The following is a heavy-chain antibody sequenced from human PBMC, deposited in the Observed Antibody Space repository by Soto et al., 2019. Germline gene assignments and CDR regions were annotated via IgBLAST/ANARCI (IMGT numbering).Heavy chain of an antibody. J-gene: IGHJ6*02. Sequence: GGSLRLSCAASGFTFSSYAMHWVRQAPGKGLEWVAVISYDGSNKYYADSVKGRFTISRDNSKNTLYLQMNSLRAEDTAVYYCARDLAPYSSSWMAPSYYYYYGMDVWGQGTTVTVSS. CDR1: GFTFSSYA. CDR3: ARDLAPYSSSWMAPSYYYYYGMDV. V-gene: IGHV3-30-3*01. CDR2: ISYDGSNK. D-gene: IGHD6-13*01.